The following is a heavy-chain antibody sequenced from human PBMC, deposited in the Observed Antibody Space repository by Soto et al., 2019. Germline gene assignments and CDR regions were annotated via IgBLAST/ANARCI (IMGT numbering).Heavy chain of an antibody. V-gene: IGHV1-69*13. J-gene: IGHJ6*02. D-gene: IGHD2-21*01. CDR2: IIPMFGTA. CDR3: ARTPNHFIVALGESTHYYGLAV. Sequence: SVKVSCKASQRTFTSYGLSWVRQAPGQGLEWLGTIIPMFGTANYAQRFQGRVTITADEFTSTAYMELSSLTSEDTAVYFCARTPNHFIVALGESTHYYGLAVWGQGTTVTVSS. CDR1: QRTFTSYG.